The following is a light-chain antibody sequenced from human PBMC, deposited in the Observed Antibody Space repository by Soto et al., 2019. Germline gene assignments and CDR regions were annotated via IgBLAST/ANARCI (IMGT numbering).Light chain of an antibody. CDR1: QSVSSNY. CDR3: QQYGTSALFT. Sequence: EIVLTQSPGTLSLSPGERATLSCRASQSVSSNYLAWHQQKPGQAPRLLINGASSRATGIPDRFSASGSGTDFTLTISRLEPEDFAVYYCQQYGTSALFTFGPGTKVDIK. V-gene: IGKV3-20*01. CDR2: GAS. J-gene: IGKJ3*01.